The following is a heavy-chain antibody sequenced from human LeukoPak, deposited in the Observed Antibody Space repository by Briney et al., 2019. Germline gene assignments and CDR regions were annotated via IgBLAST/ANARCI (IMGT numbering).Heavy chain of an antibody. CDR2: IYPGDSDT. CDR1: GYSFTNYW. Sequence: GESLKISCKALGYSFTNYWIGWVRQMPAKGLEWMAIIYPGDSDTRYSPSFQGQVTISADKSINTTYLQWSSLKASDTAMYYCARSGGGSERWFDPWGQGTLVTVSS. D-gene: IGHD2-15*01. V-gene: IGHV5-51*01. CDR3: ARSGGGSERWFDP. J-gene: IGHJ5*02.